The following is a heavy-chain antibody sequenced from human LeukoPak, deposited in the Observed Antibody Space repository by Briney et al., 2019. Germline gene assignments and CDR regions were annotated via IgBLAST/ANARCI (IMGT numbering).Heavy chain of an antibody. V-gene: IGHV5-51*01. D-gene: IGHD5-12*01. CDR1: GYSFSDYW. J-gene: IGHJ4*02. CDR2: MYPGDSDI. Sequence: GESLKISCQGSGYSFSDYWIGWVRQMPGKGLEWMGIMYPGDSDIRYSPSFQGLVTMSADKSISTAYLQWSSLKASDTATYYCARGGYDGDYFDYWGQGTLVTVSS. CDR3: ARGGYDGDYFDY.